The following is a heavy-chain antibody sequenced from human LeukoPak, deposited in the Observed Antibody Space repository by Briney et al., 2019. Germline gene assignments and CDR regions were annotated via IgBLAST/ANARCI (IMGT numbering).Heavy chain of an antibody. CDR3: ARPLLRTDYGGNSVDY. D-gene: IGHD4-23*01. V-gene: IGHV1-24*01. Sequence: ASVKVSCKVSGYTLTELSMHWVRQAPGKGLEWMGGFDPEDGETIYAQKFQGRVTMTEDTSTDTAYMELSSLRSEDTAVYYCARPLLRTDYGGNSVDYWGQGTLVTVSS. J-gene: IGHJ4*02. CDR1: GYTLTELS. CDR2: FDPEDGET.